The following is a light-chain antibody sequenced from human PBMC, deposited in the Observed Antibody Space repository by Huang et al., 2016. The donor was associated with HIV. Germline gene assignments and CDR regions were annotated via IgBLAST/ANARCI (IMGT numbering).Light chain of an antibody. J-gene: IGKJ1*01. CDR1: QSVGTW. CDR2: EAS. Sequence: DIQMTQSSATLYASVGDRVTITCRASQSVGTWLAWYQQKPGKAPNLLIYEASNLESGVPSRFSGGGSGTEFTLTINSLQPDDFATYYCQHYHSFPWTFGQGTKVEV. V-gene: IGKV1-5*03. CDR3: QHYHSFPWT.